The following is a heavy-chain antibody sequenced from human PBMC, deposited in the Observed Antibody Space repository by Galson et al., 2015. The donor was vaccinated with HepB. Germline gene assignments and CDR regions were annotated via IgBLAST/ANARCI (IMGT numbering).Heavy chain of an antibody. D-gene: IGHD1-26*01. CDR2: ISAYNGNT. Sequence: SVKVSCKASGYTFTSYGISWVRQAPGQGLEWMGWISAYNGNTNYAQKLQGRVTMTTDTSTSTAYMELRSLRSDDTAVYYCASGGMLGIVGPKGMDVWGQGTTVTVSS. CDR3: ASGGMLGIVGPKGMDV. J-gene: IGHJ6*02. CDR1: GYTFTSYG. V-gene: IGHV1-18*04.